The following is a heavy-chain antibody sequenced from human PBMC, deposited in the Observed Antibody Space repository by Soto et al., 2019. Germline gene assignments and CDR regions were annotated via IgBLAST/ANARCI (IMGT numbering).Heavy chain of an antibody. Sequence: EVQLVESGGGLVQPGGSLRLSCAASGFTFSMYWMHWVRQVPGKGPEWVSRINDDGISTNYADSVKGRFTISRDNSKNTLYLQMNSLRAEDTAVYYCARPYGGKIGDALDLWGQGTMVTVSS. CDR2: INDDGIST. CDR3: ARPYGGKIGDALDL. D-gene: IGHD2-15*01. CDR1: GFTFSMYW. V-gene: IGHV3-74*01. J-gene: IGHJ3*01.